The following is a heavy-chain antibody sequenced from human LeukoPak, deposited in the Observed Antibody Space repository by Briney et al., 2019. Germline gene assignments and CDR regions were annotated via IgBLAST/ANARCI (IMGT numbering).Heavy chain of an antibody. CDR1: GGSISSSSYY. J-gene: IGHJ5*02. V-gene: IGHV4-39*07. CDR2: IYYSGST. Sequence: PSETLSLTCTVSGGSISSSSYYWGWIRQPPGKGLEWIGSIYYSGSTYYNPSLKSRVTISVDTSKNQFSLKLSSVTAADTAVYDCARGVNWIDPWGQGTLVTVSS. D-gene: IGHD3-16*01. CDR3: ARGVNWIDP.